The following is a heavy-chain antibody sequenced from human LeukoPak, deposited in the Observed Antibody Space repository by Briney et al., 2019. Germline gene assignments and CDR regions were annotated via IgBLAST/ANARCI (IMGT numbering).Heavy chain of an antibody. Sequence: AGGSLRLSCAASGFTFSSYSMNWVRQAPGKGLEWVSYISSSSGTIYYADSVKGRFTISRDNAKNSLYLQMNSLRAEDTAVYYCARVLELRRLSWGQGTLATVSS. CDR2: ISSSSGTI. V-gene: IGHV3-48*01. CDR1: GFTFSSYS. J-gene: IGHJ4*02. CDR3: ARVLELRRLS. D-gene: IGHD1-7*01.